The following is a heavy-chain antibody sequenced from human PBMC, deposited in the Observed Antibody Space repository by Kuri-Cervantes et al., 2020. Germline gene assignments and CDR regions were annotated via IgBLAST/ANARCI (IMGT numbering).Heavy chain of an antibody. V-gene: IGHV3-30-3*01. CDR3: AKDTPEEYFDWLRIHERMDV. J-gene: IGHJ6*02. CDR2: ISYDGSNK. D-gene: IGHD3-9*01. Sequence: GESLKISCAASGFTFSSYAMHWVRQAPGKGLEWVAVISYDGSNKYYADSVKGRFTISRDNSKNTLYLQMNSLRAEDTAVYYCAKDTPEEYFDWLRIHERMDVWGQGTTVTSP. CDR1: GFTFSSYA.